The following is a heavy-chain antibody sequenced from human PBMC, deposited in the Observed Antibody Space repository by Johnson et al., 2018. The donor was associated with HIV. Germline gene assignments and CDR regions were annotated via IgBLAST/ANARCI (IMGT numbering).Heavy chain of an antibody. D-gene: IGHD6-13*01. Sequence: QVQLVESGGGVVQPGRSLRVFCAASGFTFSSYAMHWVRQAPGKGLEWVAVISYDGSNKYYADSVKGRFTISRDNSKNTLYLQMNSLRAEDTAVYYCARMMYSRVAFDIWGQGTMVTVSS. V-gene: IGHV3-30*04. J-gene: IGHJ3*02. CDR3: ARMMYSRVAFDI. CDR1: GFTFSSYA. CDR2: ISYDGSNK.